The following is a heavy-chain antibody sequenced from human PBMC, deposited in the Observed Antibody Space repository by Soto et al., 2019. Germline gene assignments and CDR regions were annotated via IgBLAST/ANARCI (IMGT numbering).Heavy chain of an antibody. CDR3: AREGALKPFSS. J-gene: IGHJ5*02. Sequence: GGSLRLSCVASGSTFSNYNMNWVRQAPGKGLEWVSHISGSSIYIHYADSVRGRFTISRDNAKSSVYLQMNSLRAEDTAVYYCAREGALKPFSSWGQGALVTVSS. CDR1: GSTFSNYN. V-gene: IGHV3-21*01. CDR2: ISGSSIYI.